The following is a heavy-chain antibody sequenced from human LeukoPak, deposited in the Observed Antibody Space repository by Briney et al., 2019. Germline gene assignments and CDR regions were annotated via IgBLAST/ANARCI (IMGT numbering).Heavy chain of an antibody. CDR3: ARLSTAVADNDN. J-gene: IGHJ4*02. Sequence: GGSLRLSCAASGFTFRTYSMNWVRQAPRKGLEWVSTISSHSIYIYYADSVKGRFTISRDNAKNSLYLQMNSLRAEDTAVYYCARLSTAVADNDNWGQGTLVTVSS. CDR1: GFTFRTYS. CDR2: ISSHSIYI. D-gene: IGHD6-13*01. V-gene: IGHV3-21*01.